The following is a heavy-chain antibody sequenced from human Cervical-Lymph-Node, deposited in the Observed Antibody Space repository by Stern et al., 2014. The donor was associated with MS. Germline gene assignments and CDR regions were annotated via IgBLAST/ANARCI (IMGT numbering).Heavy chain of an antibody. CDR3: ARGSGRDFFDY. CDR2: IYPVASEA. CDR1: GYSFTNYW. Sequence: VQLVQSGAEVKKPGEFLKISCKGSGYSFTNYWIGWVRQVPGKGLEWMGIIYPVASEARYSPTFQGQVTISADKSISTAYLQWSSLKASDTAMYYCARGSGRDFFDYWGQGTLVTVSS. D-gene: IGHD3-3*01. J-gene: IGHJ4*02. V-gene: IGHV5-51*01.